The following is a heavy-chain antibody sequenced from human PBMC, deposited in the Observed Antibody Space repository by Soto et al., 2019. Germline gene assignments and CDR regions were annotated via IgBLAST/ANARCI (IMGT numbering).Heavy chain of an antibody. Sequence: QVPLVQSGAEVKKPGSSVKVSCKVSGDTFSTYSISWVRQAPGQGLEWLGGIIPILGTPSYAQRFQDRVTITADKATSTAYMELSSLRSEDTAVYYCARERSRYDRSGYYRPDYWGQGTLVTVSS. D-gene: IGHD3-22*01. V-gene: IGHV1-69*06. CDR1: GDTFSTYS. J-gene: IGHJ4*02. CDR2: IIPILGTP. CDR3: ARERSRYDRSGYYRPDY.